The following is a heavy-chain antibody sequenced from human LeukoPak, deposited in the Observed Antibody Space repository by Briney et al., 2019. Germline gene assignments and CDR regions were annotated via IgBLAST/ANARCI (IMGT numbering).Heavy chain of an antibody. Sequence: PSETLSLTCTVSGGSISSGGYYWSWIRQPPGKGLEWIGEINHSGSTNYNPSLKSRVTISVDTSKNQFSLKLSSVTAADTAVYYCARGRSVDYWGQGTLVTVSS. J-gene: IGHJ4*02. CDR1: GGSISSGGYY. CDR2: INHSGST. CDR3: ARGRSVDY. V-gene: IGHV4-39*07.